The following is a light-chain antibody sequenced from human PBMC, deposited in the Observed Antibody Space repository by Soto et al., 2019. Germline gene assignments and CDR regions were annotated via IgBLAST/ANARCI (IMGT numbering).Light chain of an antibody. CDR1: SSNIGDNP. V-gene: IGLV1-44*01. CDR2: NNN. Sequence: QSMLPQPPSASAPPGQRVTISCSGGSSNIGDNPVNWYQHLPGAAPTLLIYNNNQRPSGVPDRFSGSKSGASASLAISGLRSEDEADYYCSTWDDTLDAYVFGTGTKLTVL. CDR3: STWDDTLDAYV. J-gene: IGLJ1*01.